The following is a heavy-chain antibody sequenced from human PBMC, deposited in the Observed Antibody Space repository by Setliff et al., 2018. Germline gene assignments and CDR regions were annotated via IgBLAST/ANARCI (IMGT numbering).Heavy chain of an antibody. CDR2: IKEDGSEK. V-gene: IGHV3-7*01. J-gene: IGHJ5*01. CDR3: RLGRIIGGTDS. CDR1: GYTFSRYW. D-gene: IGHD2-15*01. Sequence: GGSLRLSCAASGYTFSRYWMDWVRQAPGKGLERVSNIKEDGSEKHYVDSVKGRFTISRDNAKNSLYLQMNSLTVEDTAVYFCRLGRIIGGTDSWGQGTLVTVSS.